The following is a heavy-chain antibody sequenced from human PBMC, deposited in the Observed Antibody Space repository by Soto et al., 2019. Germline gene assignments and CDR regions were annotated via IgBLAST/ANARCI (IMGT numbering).Heavy chain of an antibody. J-gene: IGHJ5*02. Sequence: QLQLQESGSGLVKPSQTLSLTCAVSGGSISSGGYSWSWIRQPPGKGLEWIGYIYHSGSTYYNPSLKSRVTISVDRSKNQFSLKLSSVTAADTAVYYCARGHGPVVNFVVVPAAIDNWFDPWGQGTLVTVSS. D-gene: IGHD2-2*02. V-gene: IGHV4-30-2*01. CDR2: IYHSGST. CDR3: ARGHGPVVNFVVVPAAIDNWFDP. CDR1: GGSISSGGYS.